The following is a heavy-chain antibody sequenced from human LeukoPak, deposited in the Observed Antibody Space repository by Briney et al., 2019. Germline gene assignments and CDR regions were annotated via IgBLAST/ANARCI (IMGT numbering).Heavy chain of an antibody. D-gene: IGHD3-3*01. J-gene: IGHJ4*02. CDR2: IYYSGTT. V-gene: IGHV4-38-2*02. CDR1: GSSIRNGYY. Sequence: SETLSLTCAVSGSSIRNGYYWGWIRQPPGKGLEWIGTIYYSGTTYYNPSLRSRVTVSVGASNNQFSLKMRPVTVADTAIYYCARDRGGTYYGIDYWGQGTMVTVSS. CDR3: ARDRGGTYYGIDY.